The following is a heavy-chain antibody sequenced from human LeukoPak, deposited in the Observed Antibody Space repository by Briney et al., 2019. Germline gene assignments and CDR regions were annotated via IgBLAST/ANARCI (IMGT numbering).Heavy chain of an antibody. CDR3: ARPVTRTLYNWFDH. CDR1: GFTFSSYA. CDR2: ISGSGGST. D-gene: IGHD4-17*01. Sequence: GGSLRLSCAASGFTFSSYAMSWVRQAPGKGLEWVSAISGSGGSTYYADSVKGRFTISRDNSKNTLYLQMNSLRAEDTAVYYCARPVTRTLYNWFDHWGQGTLVTVSS. J-gene: IGHJ5*02. V-gene: IGHV3-23*01.